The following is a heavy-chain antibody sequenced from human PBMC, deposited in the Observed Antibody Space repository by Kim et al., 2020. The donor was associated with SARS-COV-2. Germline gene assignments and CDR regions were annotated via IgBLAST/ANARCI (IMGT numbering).Heavy chain of an antibody. CDR3: ARSGSGVTYYGMDV. CDR1: GYTFTTYA. Sequence: ASVKVSCKASGYTFTTYALHWVRQAPGQRLEWMGWINAGSGNTKYSQKFQGRVTITRDTSASTAYMELSSLRSEETAVYYCARSGSGVTYYGMDVWGQGT. J-gene: IGHJ6*02. V-gene: IGHV1-3*01. CDR2: INAGSGNT. D-gene: IGHD2-15*01.